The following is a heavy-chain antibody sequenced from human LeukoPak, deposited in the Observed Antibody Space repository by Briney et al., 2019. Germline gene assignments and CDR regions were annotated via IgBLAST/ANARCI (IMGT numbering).Heavy chain of an antibody. Sequence: GGSPRLSCAASGFNFRGYTMNWVRQAPGKGLEWVSSVSRSGSSIYYAASVKGRFTISRDNARNSLYLQMDSLRAEDTALYYCAPYYYGSGTYSYGMDVWGQGTTVTVSS. D-gene: IGHD3-10*01. J-gene: IGHJ6*02. V-gene: IGHV3-21*01. CDR3: APYYYGSGTYSYGMDV. CDR2: VSRSGSSI. CDR1: GFNFRGYT.